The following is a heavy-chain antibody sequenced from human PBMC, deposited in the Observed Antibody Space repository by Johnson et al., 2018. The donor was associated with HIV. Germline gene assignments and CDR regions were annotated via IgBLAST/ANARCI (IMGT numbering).Heavy chain of an antibody. CDR3: AKKRSVLAARLGDGFDI. V-gene: IGHV3-72*01. Sequence: VQLVESGGGLVQPGGSLRLSCVASGFIFSDHYMDWVRQAPGKGLEWVGRTRNKANSYTTDYAASVKGRFTNSRDDSKNSLYLQMNSLRAEDMAVYYCAKKRSVLAARLGDGFDIWGQGTMVTVSS. J-gene: IGHJ3*02. CDR1: GFIFSDHY. D-gene: IGHD6-6*01. CDR2: TRNKANSYTT.